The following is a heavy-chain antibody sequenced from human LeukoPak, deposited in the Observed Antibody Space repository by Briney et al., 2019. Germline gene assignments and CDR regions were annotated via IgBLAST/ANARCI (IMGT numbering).Heavy chain of an antibody. J-gene: IGHJ4*02. CDR2: IYISGST. CDR1: GGSINGYY. D-gene: IGHD1-1*01. V-gene: IGHV4-4*07. Sequence: PSETLSLTCTVSGGSINGYYWSWIRQPAGKGLEWIGRIYISGSTNYNPSLKSRVTMSVDTSKNQFSLKLSSVTAADTAVYYCARDRGTWNDDGFDYWGQGTLVTVSS. CDR3: ARDRGTWNDDGFDY.